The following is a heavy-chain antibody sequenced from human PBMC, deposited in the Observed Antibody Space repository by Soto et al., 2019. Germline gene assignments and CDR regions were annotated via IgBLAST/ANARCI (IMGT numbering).Heavy chain of an antibody. J-gene: IGHJ4*02. CDR1: GFTFRTYD. V-gene: IGHV3-9*01. CDR2: ISWNSNTI. Sequence: GGSLRLSCAASGFTFRTYDMSWVRQAPGKGLEWVSGISWNSNTIAYADSVKGRFTISRDNAKNSLYLQMNSLRAEDTAFYYCAKDTGPNWGQGALVTVSS. CDR3: AKDTGPN.